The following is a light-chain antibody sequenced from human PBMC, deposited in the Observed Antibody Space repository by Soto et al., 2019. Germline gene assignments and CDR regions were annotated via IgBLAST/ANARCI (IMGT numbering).Light chain of an antibody. J-gene: IGKJ1*01. CDR2: DAS. Sequence: EIVMTQSPVTLSVSPGDRATLSCRASQSVGRNLAWYQQKPGQAPRLLIYDASNRATGIPARFSGSGSGTEFTLIISSLQSEDFAVYYCQQYGFSLRTFGQGSKVEI. V-gene: IGKV3-15*01. CDR1: QSVGRN. CDR3: QQYGFSLRT.